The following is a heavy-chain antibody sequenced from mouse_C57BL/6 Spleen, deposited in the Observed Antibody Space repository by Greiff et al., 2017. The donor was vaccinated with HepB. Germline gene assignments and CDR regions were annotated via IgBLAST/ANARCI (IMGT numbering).Heavy chain of an antibody. D-gene: IGHD1-1*01. CDR2: IYPRSGNT. V-gene: IGHV1-81*01. J-gene: IGHJ1*03. Sequence: VQLQQSGAELARPGASVKLSCKASGYTFTSYGISWVKQRTGQGLEWIGEIYPRSGNTYYNEKFKGKATLTADKSSSTASMELRSLTSEDSAVYFCASSGHYGSSHWYFDVWGTGTTVTVSS. CDR3: ASSGHYGSSHWYFDV. CDR1: GYTFTSYG.